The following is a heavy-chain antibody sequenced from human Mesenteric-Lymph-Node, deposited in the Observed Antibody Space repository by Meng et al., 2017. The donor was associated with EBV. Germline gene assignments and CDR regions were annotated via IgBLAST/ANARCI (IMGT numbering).Heavy chain of an antibody. D-gene: IGHD3-9*01. CDR3: ARGQNYDLFSDDNDRWFDP. CDR1: GCSMNNGDFS. J-gene: IGHJ5*02. V-gene: IGHV4-30-2*01. CDR2: TYYSGTT. Sequence: QLQLQESGSGLVTPSQTLSLTFPGSGCSMNNGDFSWNWIRQPPGKGLEWIGYTYYSGTTSYNPSLQRRVTISVDKSKNQFSLRLSSVAAADTALYFRARGQNYDLFSDDNDRWFDPWGPGTLVTVAS.